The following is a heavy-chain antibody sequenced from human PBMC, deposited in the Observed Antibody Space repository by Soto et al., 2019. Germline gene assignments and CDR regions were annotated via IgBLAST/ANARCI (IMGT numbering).Heavy chain of an antibody. CDR2: ISHDGSNK. Sequence: QVQLVESGGGVVQPGRSLRLSCAASGFTFSSYGMHWVRQAPGKGLEWVAVISHDGSNKYFADSVKGRFTISRDNFQNTLYLQMNSLRAEDTAVYYCAKHLLAVACYLHGMDVWGQGTTVTVSS. J-gene: IGHJ6*02. CDR3: AKHLLAVACYLHGMDV. V-gene: IGHV3-30*18. D-gene: IGHD6-19*01. CDR1: GFTFSSYG.